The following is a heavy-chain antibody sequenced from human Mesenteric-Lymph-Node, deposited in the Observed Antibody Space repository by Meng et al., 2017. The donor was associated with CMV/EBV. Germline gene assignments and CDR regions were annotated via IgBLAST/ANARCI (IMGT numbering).Heavy chain of an antibody. CDR2: ISPYNGNT. V-gene: IGHV1-18*01. D-gene: IGHD3-3*01. CDR1: FTNYA. Sequence: FTNYAISWVRQAHGQGLEWMGWISPYNGNTNYAQKLQGRVTTTTDTSTSTAYMELRSLRSDDTAVYYCARGPRPLPDFWSGYYPLFDYWGQGTLVTVSS. CDR3: ARGPRPLPDFWSGYYPLFDY. J-gene: IGHJ4*02.